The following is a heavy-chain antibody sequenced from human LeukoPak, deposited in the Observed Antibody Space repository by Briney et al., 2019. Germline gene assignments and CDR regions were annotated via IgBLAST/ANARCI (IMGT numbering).Heavy chain of an antibody. D-gene: IGHD1-26*01. CDR1: GFTFSDYY. V-gene: IGHV3-11*01. Sequence: GGSLRLSCTASGFTFSDYYMNWIRQAPGKGLEWISYISPKSETKYYADSVKGRFTVSRDNTKNSLFLQMNSLRAEDTAVYYCAKDQGGSYYVWGQGTLVTVSS. CDR2: ISPKSETK. J-gene: IGHJ4*02. CDR3: AKDQGGSYYV.